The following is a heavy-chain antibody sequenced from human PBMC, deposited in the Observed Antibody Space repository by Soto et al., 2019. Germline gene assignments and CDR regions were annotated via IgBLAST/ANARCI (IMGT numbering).Heavy chain of an antibody. CDR2: ISSSSSYI. CDR1: GFTFSSYS. V-gene: IGHV3-21*01. J-gene: IGHJ6*02. D-gene: IGHD3-3*01. Sequence: GGSLRLSCAASGFTFSSYSMNWVRQAPGKGLEWVSSISSSSSYIYYADSVKGRFTISRDNAKNSLYLQMNSLRAEDTAVYYCARGRGFLEWLPSYGMDVWGQGTTVTVSS. CDR3: ARGRGFLEWLPSYGMDV.